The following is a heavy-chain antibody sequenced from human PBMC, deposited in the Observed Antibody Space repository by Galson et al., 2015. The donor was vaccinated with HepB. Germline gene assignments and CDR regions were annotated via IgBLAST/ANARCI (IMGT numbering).Heavy chain of an antibody. CDR2: IEPSDSYT. CDR1: GYSFTSYW. CDR3: ARQRDYASPRIDY. D-gene: IGHD4-17*01. J-gene: IGHJ4*02. Sequence: QSGAEMKRPGESLRISCKASGYSFTSYWITWVRQMPGKGLEWMGRIEPSDSYTNYSPSFQGHVTISADKSISTACLQWSSLKASDTAMYYCARQRDYASPRIDYWGQGILVTVSS. V-gene: IGHV5-10-1*01.